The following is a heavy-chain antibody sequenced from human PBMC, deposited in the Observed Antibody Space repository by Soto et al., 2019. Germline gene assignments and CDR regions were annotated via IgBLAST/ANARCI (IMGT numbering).Heavy chain of an antibody. J-gene: IGHJ4*01. CDR1: GGSINGYY. V-gene: IGHV4-59*12. CDR3: ARACGYSYGYDDFFDN. D-gene: IGHD5-18*01. CDR2: FHFSGST. Sequence: QLQLQESGPGLVKPSETLSLTCTVSGGSINGYYWTWLRQSPTNGLEWIGYFHFSGSTKYNPSLESRLTISADTSKNQISLTLSSVTAADTAVYYCARACGYSYGYDDFFDNWGQGTLANVSS.